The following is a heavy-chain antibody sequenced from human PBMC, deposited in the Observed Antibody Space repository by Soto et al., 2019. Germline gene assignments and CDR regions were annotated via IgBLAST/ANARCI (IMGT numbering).Heavy chain of an antibody. CDR2: IGTAGDT. CDR1: GFTFSSHD. Sequence: EVQLVESGGGLVQPGGSLRLSCIVSGFTFSSHDMHWVRQATGKGLEWVSGIGTAGDTYYSGSVKGRFTISRENGKNSLYLLMNSLRAEDSAVYYCARATAGYDYWGQGTLVTVSS. J-gene: IGHJ4*02. V-gene: IGHV3-13*01. CDR3: ARATAGYDY. D-gene: IGHD6-13*01.